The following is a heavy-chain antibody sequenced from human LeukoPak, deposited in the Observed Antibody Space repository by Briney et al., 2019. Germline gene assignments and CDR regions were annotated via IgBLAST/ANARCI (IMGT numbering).Heavy chain of an antibody. CDR3: ARSFYSSRWYTPLRWFDT. CDR2: IYYRGTT. Sequence: TSETLSLTCAVYGGSVSSGSHYWNWIRQSQGRGLEWIGHIYYRGTTNYTPSLKSRVTISVDTSMNQFSLRLSSVTAADTAVYFCARSFYSSRWYTPLRWFDTWGQGTPVTVSS. V-gene: IGHV4-61*01. CDR1: GGSVSSGSHY. J-gene: IGHJ5*02. D-gene: IGHD6-19*01.